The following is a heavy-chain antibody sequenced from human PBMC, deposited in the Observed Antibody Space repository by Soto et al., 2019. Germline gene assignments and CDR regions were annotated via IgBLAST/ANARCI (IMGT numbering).Heavy chain of an antibody. CDR2: ISYDGSNK. Sequence: QVQLVESGRGVVQPGRSLRLSCAASGFTFSSYAMHWVRQAPGKGLEWVAVISYDGSNKYYADSVKGRFTISRDNSKNTLYLQMNSLRAEDTAVYYCARPNDIVVVVAATPFDYWGQGTLVTVSS. CDR1: GFTFSSYA. V-gene: IGHV3-30-3*01. D-gene: IGHD2-15*01. CDR3: ARPNDIVVVVAATPFDY. J-gene: IGHJ4*02.